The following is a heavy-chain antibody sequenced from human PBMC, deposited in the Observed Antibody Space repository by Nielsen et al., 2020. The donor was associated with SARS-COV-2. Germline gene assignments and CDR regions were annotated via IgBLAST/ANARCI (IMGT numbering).Heavy chain of an antibody. V-gene: IGHV4-31*03. CDR1: GGSISSGGYY. Sequence: SETLSLTCTVSGGSISSGGYYWSWIRQHPGKGLEWIGYIYYSGSTYYNPSLKSRVTISVDTSKNQFSLKLSSVTAADTAVYYCARVGAVTTVGWFDPWGQGTLVTVSS. CDR3: ARVGAVTTVGWFDP. CDR2: IYYSGST. D-gene: IGHD4-11*01. J-gene: IGHJ5*02.